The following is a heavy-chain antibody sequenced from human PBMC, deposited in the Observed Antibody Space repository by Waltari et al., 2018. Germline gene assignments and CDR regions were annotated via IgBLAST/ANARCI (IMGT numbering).Heavy chain of an antibody. J-gene: IGHJ5*02. Sequence: QVQLVQSGAEVKKPGAAVKVSCKVSGYTLTELSIPWVRQAPGKGLEWMGGFDPEDGETIYAQKFQGRVTMTEDTSTDTAYMELSSLRSEDTAVYYCATVPRVPAAIVVGWFDPWGQGTLVTVSS. CDR3: ATVPRVPAAIVVGWFDP. CDR1: GYTLTELS. D-gene: IGHD2-2*02. V-gene: IGHV1-24*01. CDR2: FDPEDGET.